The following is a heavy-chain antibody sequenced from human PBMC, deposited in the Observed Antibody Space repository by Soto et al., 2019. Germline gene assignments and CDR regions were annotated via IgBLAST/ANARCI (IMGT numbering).Heavy chain of an antibody. D-gene: IGHD3-16*02. J-gene: IGHJ5*02. Sequence: SGPTLVNPTQTLTLTCTFSGFSLSTSGVGVGWIRQPPGKALEWLALIYWDDDKRYSPSLKSRLTITKDTTKNQVVLTMTNMDTVDTATYYRANLEYDYVWGSYSYENWFDPWGPGTLGTVSS. CDR1: GFSLSTSGVG. CDR3: ANLEYDYVWGSYSYENWFDP. V-gene: IGHV2-5*02. CDR2: IYWDDDK.